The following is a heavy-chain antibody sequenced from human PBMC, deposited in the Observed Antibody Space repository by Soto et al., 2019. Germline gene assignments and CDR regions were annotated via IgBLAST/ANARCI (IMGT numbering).Heavy chain of an antibody. CDR3: AHSSYCSSTSCYGRDAFDI. CDR2: IYWDDDK. V-gene: IGHV2-5*02. J-gene: IGHJ3*02. D-gene: IGHD2-2*01. Sequence: QITLKESGPTLVKPTQTLTLTCTFSGFSLSTSGVGVGWIRQPPGKALEWLALIYWDDDKRYSPSLKSRLTITKDTSKHQVVLTMTNMDPVDTATYYCAHSSYCSSTSCYGRDAFDIWGQGTMVTVSS. CDR1: GFSLSTSGVG.